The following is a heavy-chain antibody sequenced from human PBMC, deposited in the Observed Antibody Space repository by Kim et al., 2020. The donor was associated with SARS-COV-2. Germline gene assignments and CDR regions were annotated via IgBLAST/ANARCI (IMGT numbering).Heavy chain of an antibody. CDR2: VYHTGST. V-gene: IGHV4-59*01. D-gene: IGHD2-2*01. J-gene: IGHJ4*02. CDR3: ARDRSYANGGVDC. CDR1: GGSISSYY. Sequence: SETLSLTCTVSGGSISSYYWSWFRQPPGKGLEWIGHVYHTGSTNYNPSLKTRATISMDTSKNQFSLRLRSVTAADTAVYYCARDRSYANGGVDCWGQGT.